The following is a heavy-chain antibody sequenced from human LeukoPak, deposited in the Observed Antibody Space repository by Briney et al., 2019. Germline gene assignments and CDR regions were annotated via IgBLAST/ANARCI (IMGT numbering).Heavy chain of an antibody. CDR2: INPNSGGT. J-gene: IGHJ5*02. V-gene: IGHV1-2*04. CDR1: GYTFTGFY. Sequence: ASVKVSCKASGYTFTGFYMHWVRQAPGQGLEWMGWINPNSGGTNYAQKFQGWVTMTRDTSISTAYMELSRLRSDDTAVYYCARGGIAAAGTWEAWGQGTLVTVSS. CDR3: ARGGIAAAGTWEA. D-gene: IGHD6-13*01.